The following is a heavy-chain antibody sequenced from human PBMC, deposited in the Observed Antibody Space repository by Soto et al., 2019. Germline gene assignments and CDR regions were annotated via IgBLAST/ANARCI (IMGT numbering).Heavy chain of an antibody. V-gene: IGHV5-51*01. Sequence: PGESLKISCKGSGYNFAGYWIDWVRQMPGKGLELMGIIYPSDSDTRYRPSFQGQVTISADKSISSAYLQWSSLRAWDTAMYYCARGGVSTRTFDYWGQGTPVTVSS. CDR1: GYNFAGYW. D-gene: IGHD3-3*01. CDR3: ARGGVSTRTFDY. J-gene: IGHJ4*02. CDR2: IYPSDSDT.